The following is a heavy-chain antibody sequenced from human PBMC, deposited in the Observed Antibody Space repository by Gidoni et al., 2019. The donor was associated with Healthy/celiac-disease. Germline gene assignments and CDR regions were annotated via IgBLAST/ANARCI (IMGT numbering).Heavy chain of an antibody. J-gene: IGHJ4*02. D-gene: IGHD4-17*01. Sequence: QLQLQESGPGLVKPSETLSLTCTVSGGSISSSSYYWGWIRQPPGKGLEWIGSIYYSGSTYYNPSLKSRVTISVDTSKNQFSLKLSSVTAADTAVYYCARSYGDYTLSAPFDYWGQGTLVTVSS. CDR1: GGSISSSSYY. V-gene: IGHV4-39*01. CDR3: ARSYGDYTLSAPFDY. CDR2: IYYSGST.